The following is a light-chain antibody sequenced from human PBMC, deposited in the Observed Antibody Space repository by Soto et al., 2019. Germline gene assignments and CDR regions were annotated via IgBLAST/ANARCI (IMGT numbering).Light chain of an antibody. V-gene: IGKV3-11*01. CDR2: ATS. CDR3: QQRSSWPFT. Sequence: EIVLTQSPATLSLSPGERATLSCRASQNINSYLAWYQQKPGQAPRLLIYATSHRATGIPARFSGSGSGTDFTLSISSLEPEDFAVYYCQQRSSWPFTFGPGTKVDIK. J-gene: IGKJ3*01. CDR1: QNINSY.